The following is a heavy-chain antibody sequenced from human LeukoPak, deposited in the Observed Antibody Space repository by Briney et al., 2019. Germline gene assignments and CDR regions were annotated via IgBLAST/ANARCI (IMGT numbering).Heavy chain of an antibody. CDR2: IYPGDSDT. D-gene: IGHD6-6*01. CDR3: AKIERGIKGSSSPDY. CDR1: GYSFTSYW. V-gene: IGHV5-51*01. J-gene: IGHJ4*02. Sequence: GESLKISCKGSGYSFTSYWIGWVRQMPGKGLEWTGSIYPGDSDTRYSPSFQGQVTISADKSISTAYLQWSSLKASDTTMYYCAKIERGIKGSSSPDYWGQGTLVTVSS.